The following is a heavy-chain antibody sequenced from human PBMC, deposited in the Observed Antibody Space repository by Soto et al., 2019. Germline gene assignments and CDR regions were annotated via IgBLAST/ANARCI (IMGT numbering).Heavy chain of an antibody. V-gene: IGHV1-3*01. J-gene: IGHJ4*02. CDR2: INAGDGNT. CDR1: GYTLTNYG. CDR3: VRDGAVAGNINFDF. Sequence: ASVKVSCKASGYTLTNYGVHWVRQAPGQSLEWMGWINAGDGNTKYSRNFQGRVTIARATSASTAYMELSSLRSEDTAVYYCVRDGAVAGNINFDFWGQGTLVTVSS. D-gene: IGHD6-19*01.